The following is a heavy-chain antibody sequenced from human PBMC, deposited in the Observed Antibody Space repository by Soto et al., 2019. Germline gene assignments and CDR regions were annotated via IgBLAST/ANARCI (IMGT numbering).Heavy chain of an antibody. CDR3: ARQRSYGRGEDWYFDL. V-gene: IGHV4-39*01. Sequence: QLQLQESVPGLVKPSETLSLTCTVSGGSMSSSSYYWVWIRQPPGNGMEWIGSIYYSGSTYYNPAPNSRVTISVNTPNNQFSLKLSSVTAADTAVYYCARQRSYGRGEDWYFDLWGRGTLVTVSS. CDR2: IYYSGST. CDR1: GGSMSSSSYY. J-gene: IGHJ2*01. D-gene: IGHD3-10*02.